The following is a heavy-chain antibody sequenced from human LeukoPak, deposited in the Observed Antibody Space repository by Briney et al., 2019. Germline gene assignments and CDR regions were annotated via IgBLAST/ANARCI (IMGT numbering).Heavy chain of an antibody. CDR1: GGSISSSSYY. CDR2: IYYSGST. V-gene: IGHV4-39*07. Sequence: PSETLSLTCTVSGGSISSSSYYWGWIRQPPGKGLEWIGSIYYSGSTYYNPSLKSRVTISVDTSKNQFSLKLSSVTAADTAVYYCARDQGYYDRPHYFDYWGQGTLVTVSS. CDR3: ARDQGYYDRPHYFDY. D-gene: IGHD3-22*01. J-gene: IGHJ4*02.